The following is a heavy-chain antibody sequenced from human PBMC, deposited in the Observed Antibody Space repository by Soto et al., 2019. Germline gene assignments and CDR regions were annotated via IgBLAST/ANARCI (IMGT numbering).Heavy chain of an antibody. CDR3: ARDSSPWELLDYFDY. J-gene: IGHJ4*02. D-gene: IGHD1-26*01. CDR1: GYTFTSYG. Sequence: QVQLVQSGAEVKKPGASVKVSCTASGYTFTSYGISWVRQAPGQGLEWMGWISAYNGNTNYAQKLQGRVTMTTDTSTSTAYMELRSLRSDDTAVYYCARDSSPWELLDYFDYWGQGTLVTVSS. CDR2: ISAYNGNT. V-gene: IGHV1-18*01.